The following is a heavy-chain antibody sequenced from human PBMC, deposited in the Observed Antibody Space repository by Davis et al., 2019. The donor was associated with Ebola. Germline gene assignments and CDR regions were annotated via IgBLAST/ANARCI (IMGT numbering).Heavy chain of an antibody. Sequence: PSETLSLTCTVSGGSISSSSYYWRWIRQPPGKGLEWIGSIYYSGSTYYNPSLKSRVTISVDTSKNQFSLTLSSVTAADTAVYYCARGMSIVVVPAATYGMDVWGKGTTVTVSS. J-gene: IGHJ6*04. CDR2: IYYSGST. CDR3: ARGMSIVVVPAATYGMDV. CDR1: GGSISSSSYY. D-gene: IGHD2-2*01. V-gene: IGHV4-39*01.